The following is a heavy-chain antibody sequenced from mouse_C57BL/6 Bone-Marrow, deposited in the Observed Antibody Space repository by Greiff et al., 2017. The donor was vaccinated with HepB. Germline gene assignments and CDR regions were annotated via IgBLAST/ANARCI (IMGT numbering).Heavy chain of an antibody. J-gene: IGHJ1*03. V-gene: IGHV5-16*01. D-gene: IGHD2-1*01. Sequence: EVQRVESEGGLVQPGSSMKLSCTASGFTFSDYYMAWVRQVPEKGLEWVANINYDGSSTYYLDSLKSRFIISRDNAKNILYLQMSSLTSEDTATYYCARDPSYGNYGRYFDVWGTGTTVTVSS. CDR3: ARDPSYGNYGRYFDV. CDR2: INYDGSST. CDR1: GFTFSDYY.